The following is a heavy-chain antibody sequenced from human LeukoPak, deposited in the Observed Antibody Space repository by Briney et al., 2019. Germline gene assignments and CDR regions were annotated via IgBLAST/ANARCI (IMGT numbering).Heavy chain of an antibody. CDR1: GFTFSSYS. V-gene: IGHV3-21*04. CDR3: AKSPLGYCSSTSCYMRR. D-gene: IGHD2-2*01. CDR2: ISSSSSYI. J-gene: IGHJ4*02. Sequence: GGSLRLSCAASGFTFSSYSMNWVRQAPGKGLEWVSSISSSSSYIYYADSVKGRFTISRDNAKNSLYLQMNSLRAEDTAVYYCAKSPLGYCSSTSCYMRRWGQGTLVTVSS.